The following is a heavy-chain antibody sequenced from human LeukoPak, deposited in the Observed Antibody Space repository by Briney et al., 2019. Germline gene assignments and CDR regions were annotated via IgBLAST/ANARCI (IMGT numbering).Heavy chain of an antibody. J-gene: IGHJ4*02. V-gene: IGHV3-7*04. Sequence: GGSLRLSCAAPGFTFGSYWMSWVRQAPGKGLEWVANIKQDGSEKYYVDSVKGRFTISRDNAKNSLYLQMNSLRPDDTAVYYCARDRVRSLYWGQGTLVTVSS. CDR2: IKQDGSEK. D-gene: IGHD3-3*01. CDR1: GFTFGSYW. CDR3: ARDRVRSLY.